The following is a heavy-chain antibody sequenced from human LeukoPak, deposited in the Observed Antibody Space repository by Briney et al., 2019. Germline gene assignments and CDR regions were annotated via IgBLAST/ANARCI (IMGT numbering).Heavy chain of an antibody. D-gene: IGHD2-2*01. CDR3: ARDRVVGSSTSCSDY. J-gene: IGHJ4*02. V-gene: IGHV3-48*02. CDR2: ISSSSTI. CDR1: GFTFSSYS. Sequence: PGGSLRLSCAASGFTFSSYSMNWVRQAPGKGLEWVSYISSSSTIYYADSVKGRFTISRDNAKNSLYLQMNSLRDEDTAVYYCARDRVVGSSTSCSDYWGQGTLVTVSS.